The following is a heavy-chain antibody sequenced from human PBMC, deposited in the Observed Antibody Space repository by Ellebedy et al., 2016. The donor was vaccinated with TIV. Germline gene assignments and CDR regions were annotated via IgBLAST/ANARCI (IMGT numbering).Heavy chain of an antibody. CDR2: INHSGST. CDR1: GGSFSGYY. J-gene: IGHJ4*02. Sequence: MPSETLSLTCAVYGGSFSGYYWSWIRQPPGKGLEWIGEINHSGSTNYNPSLKSRVTISVDTSKHQFSLKLRSVTAADTAVFYCVRGLYYYDSSGSGMYYFDYWGQGTLVTVSS. D-gene: IGHD3-22*01. V-gene: IGHV4-34*01. CDR3: VRGLYYYDSSGSGMYYFDY.